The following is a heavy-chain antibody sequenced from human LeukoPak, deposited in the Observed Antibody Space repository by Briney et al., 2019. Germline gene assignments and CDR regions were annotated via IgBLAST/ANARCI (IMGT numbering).Heavy chain of an antibody. V-gene: IGHV1-69*13. CDR2: IIPIFGAA. CDR1: GGTFSSYA. Sequence: SVKVSCKASGGTFSSYAISWVRQAPGQGLEWMGGIIPIFGAANYAQKFQGRVTITADESTSTAYMELSSLRSEDTAVYYCASRVLGRQQLDPYYYYYYGMDVWGQGTTVTVSS. J-gene: IGHJ6*02. CDR3: ASRVLGRQQLDPYYYYYYGMDV. D-gene: IGHD6-13*01.